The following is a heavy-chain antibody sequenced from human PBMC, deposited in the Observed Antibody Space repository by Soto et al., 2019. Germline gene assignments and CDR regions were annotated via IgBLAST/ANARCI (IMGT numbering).Heavy chain of an antibody. V-gene: IGHV4-61*01. CDR2: IYYSGST. CDR1: GGSVSSGSYY. CDR3: ARDSPISLDY. J-gene: IGHJ4*02. D-gene: IGHD3-9*01. Sequence: SETLSLTCTVSGGSVSSGSYYWSWIRQPPGKGLEWIGYIYYSGSTNYNPSLKSRVTISVDTSKNQFSLKLSSVTAADTAVYYCARDSPISLDYWGQGTLVTVSS.